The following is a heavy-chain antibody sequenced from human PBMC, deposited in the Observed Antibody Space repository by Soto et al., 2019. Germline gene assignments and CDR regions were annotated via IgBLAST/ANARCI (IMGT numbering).Heavy chain of an antibody. J-gene: IGHJ6*02. CDR3: ARRGLWDLENYYYYGMDV. Sequence: NPSETLSLTCTVSGGSISSSSYYWGWIRQPPGKGLEWIGSIYYSGSTYYNPSLKSRVTISVDTSKNQFSLKLSSVTAADTAVYYCARRGLWDLENYYYYGMDVWGQGTTVT. D-gene: IGHD3-10*01. V-gene: IGHV4-39*01. CDR1: GGSISSSSYY. CDR2: IYYSGST.